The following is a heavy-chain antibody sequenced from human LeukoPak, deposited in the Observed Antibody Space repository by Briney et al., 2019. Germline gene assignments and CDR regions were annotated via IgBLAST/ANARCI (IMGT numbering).Heavy chain of an antibody. CDR2: IRSDGTNE. J-gene: IGHJ4*02. V-gene: IGHV3-30*02. D-gene: IGHD3-10*01. CDR3: AKLAKYFYGSETYYFFEH. Sequence: GGSLRLSCVASGFTFTNYVIHWVRQAPGKGLEWVAFIRSDGTNEYSTDYVQGRFTISRDNSQNTLYLQMNSLKVEDTAVYYCAKLAKYFYGSETYYFFEHWGQGTPVTASS. CDR1: GFTFTNYV.